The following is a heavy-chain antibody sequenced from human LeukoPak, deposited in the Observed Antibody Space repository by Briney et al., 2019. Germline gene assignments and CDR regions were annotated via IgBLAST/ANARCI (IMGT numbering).Heavy chain of an antibody. CDR3: ARVTMVRGAKGYYYGMDV. V-gene: IGHV1-69*01. CDR2: IIPIFGTA. J-gene: IGHJ6*04. D-gene: IGHD3-10*01. Sequence: SVKVSCKASGGTFSSYAISWVRQAAGQGLEWMGGIIPIFGTANYAQKFQGRVTITADESTSTAYMELSSLRSEDTAVYYCARVTMVRGAKGYYYGMDVWGKGTTVTVSS. CDR1: GGTFSSYA.